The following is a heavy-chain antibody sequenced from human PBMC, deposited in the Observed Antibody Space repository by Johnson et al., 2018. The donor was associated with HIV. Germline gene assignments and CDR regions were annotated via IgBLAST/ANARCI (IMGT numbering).Heavy chain of an antibody. CDR3: AKERSWAFDI. CDR2: ISYDGSNK. Sequence: VQLVESGGGVVQPGRSLRLSCAASGFTFSSYAMHWVRQAPGKGLEWVAVISYDGSNKYYADSVKGRFTISRDNSNNTLYLQMNSLRAEDTAVYYCAKERSWAFDIWGQGTMVTVS. V-gene: IGHV3-30-3*01. CDR1: GFTFSSYA. J-gene: IGHJ3*02. D-gene: IGHD7-27*01.